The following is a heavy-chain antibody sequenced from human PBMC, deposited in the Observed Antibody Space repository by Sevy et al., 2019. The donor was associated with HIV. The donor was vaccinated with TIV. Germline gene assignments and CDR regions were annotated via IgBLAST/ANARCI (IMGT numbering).Heavy chain of an antibody. J-gene: IGHJ3*02. D-gene: IGHD3-22*01. CDR3: AKDIGSDYYESTGDAFDI. CDR2: ISGSGGST. V-gene: IGHV3-23*01. Sequence: GGSLRLSCAASGFTFSSYAMTWVRQAPGKGLEWVSVISGSGGSTYYADSVKGRFTISRDNSKNTLYLQMNSLRAEDTAVYYCAKDIGSDYYESTGDAFDIWGQWTMVTVSS. CDR1: GFTFSSYA.